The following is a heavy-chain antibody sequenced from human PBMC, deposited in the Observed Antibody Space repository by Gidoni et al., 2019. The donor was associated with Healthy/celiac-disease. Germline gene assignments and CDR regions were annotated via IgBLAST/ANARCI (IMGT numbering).Heavy chain of an antibody. J-gene: IGHJ4*02. Sequence: EVQLVESGGGLVKPGGSLRLSCAASGFTFSSYSMNWVRQAPGKGLEWVSSISSSSSYIYYADSVKGRFTISRDNAKNSLYLQMNSLRAEDTAVYYCARAVVRGVYFDYWGQGTLVTVSS. CDR1: GFTFSSYS. D-gene: IGHD3-10*01. CDR3: ARAVVRGVYFDY. CDR2: ISSSSSYI. V-gene: IGHV3-21*01.